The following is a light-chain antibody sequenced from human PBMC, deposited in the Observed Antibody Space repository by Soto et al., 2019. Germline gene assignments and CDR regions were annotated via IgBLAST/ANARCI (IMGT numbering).Light chain of an antibody. Sequence: QSALTQPASVSGSPGQTIIISCTGSNSDIGGYDSVSWYQQHPGRAPKLILFDVSHRPSKVPVRFSGSKSGNTASLTISGLQPEDEADYYCSSYSTSNTRVLFGGGTKVTVL. CDR2: DVS. J-gene: IGLJ3*02. V-gene: IGLV2-14*03. CDR1: NSDIGGYDS. CDR3: SSYSTSNTRVL.